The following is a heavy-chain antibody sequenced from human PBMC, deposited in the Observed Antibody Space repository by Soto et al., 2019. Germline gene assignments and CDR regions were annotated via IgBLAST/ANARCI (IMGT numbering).Heavy chain of an antibody. V-gene: IGHV1-8*01. D-gene: IGHD2-2*01. CDR1: GYTFTSYD. CDR2: MNPDSGHT. Sequence: QVQLVQSGAEVKKPGASVKVSCKASGYTFTSYDINWVRQATGQGPEWMGWMNPDSGHTGYARKFRDRISMARNTSLTHAYLEPTRLKSDDTAIFFRSRRPMPFSRSQYLGPRGRGNLVHVSS. J-gene: IGHJ5*02. CDR3: SRRPMPFSRSQYLGP.